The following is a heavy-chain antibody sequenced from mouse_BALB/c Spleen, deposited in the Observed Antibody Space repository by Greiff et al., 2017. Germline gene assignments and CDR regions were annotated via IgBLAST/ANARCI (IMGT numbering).Heavy chain of an antibody. V-gene: IGHV1-15*01. D-gene: IGHD2-2*01. Sequence: QVQLQQSGAELVRPGASVTLSCKASGYTFTDYEMHWVKQTPVHGLEWIGAIDPETGGTAYNQKFKGKATLTADKSSSTAYMELRSLTSEDSAVYYCTRGWLRQAMDYWGQGTSVTVSS. CDR1: GYTFTDYE. CDR2: IDPETGGT. CDR3: TRGWLRQAMDY. J-gene: IGHJ4*01.